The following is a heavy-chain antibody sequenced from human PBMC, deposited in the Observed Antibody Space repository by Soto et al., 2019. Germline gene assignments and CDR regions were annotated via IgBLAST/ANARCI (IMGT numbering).Heavy chain of an antibody. CDR3: GKDLLAVIYRVDK. Sequence: VQLVESGGGVVQPGRSLRRSCAACGFSFNNYCMHWVRQEPGKGLEWVAVIASDGSETDYGDSAKGRFTISRDNSKKILCLETPSVRFEDTGVYYCGKDLLAVIYRVDKWCQGNLVTVSS. V-gene: IGHV3-30*18. J-gene: IGHJ4*02. CDR1: GFSFNNYC. D-gene: IGHD2-8*02. CDR2: IASDGSET.